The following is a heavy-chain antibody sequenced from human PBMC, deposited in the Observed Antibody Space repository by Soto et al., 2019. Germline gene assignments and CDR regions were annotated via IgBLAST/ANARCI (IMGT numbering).Heavy chain of an antibody. CDR3: TTNFYSDYGMDV. D-gene: IGHD4-4*01. Sequence: EVQLVESGGGLVKPGGSLRLSCAASGITFSKAWMNWVRQSPGKGLEWVGRIKSKSDGGTTDYAAPVKGRFTISRVDSKNTLCLQMNSLKTEDTAVYYCTTNFYSDYGMDVWGQGTTVTVSS. CDR1: GITFSKAW. J-gene: IGHJ6*02. V-gene: IGHV3-15*01. CDR2: IKSKSDGGTT.